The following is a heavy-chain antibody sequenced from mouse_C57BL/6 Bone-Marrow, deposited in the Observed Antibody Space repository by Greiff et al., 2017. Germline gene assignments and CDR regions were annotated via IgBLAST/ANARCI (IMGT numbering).Heavy chain of an antibody. CDR1: GFNFKDDY. D-gene: IGHD2-4*01. CDR2: IDPENGDT. CDR3: TTWGLRQEFAC. Sequence: VQLKESGAELVRPGASVKLSCTASGFNFKDDYMHWVKQRPEQGLEWIGCIDPENGDTEYASKFQGKATITADTSSNTAYLQLSSLTSEDTAVYYCTTWGLRQEFACWGQGTLVTVSA. V-gene: IGHV14-4*01. J-gene: IGHJ3*01.